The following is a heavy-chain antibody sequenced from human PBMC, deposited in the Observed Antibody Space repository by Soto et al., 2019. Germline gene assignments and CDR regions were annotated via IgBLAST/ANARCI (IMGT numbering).Heavy chain of an antibody. CDR2: INPSGGST. D-gene: IGHD3-22*01. J-gene: IGHJ3*02. V-gene: IGHV1-46*01. CDR3: AREPMIVVVITGDAFDI. CDR1: GYTFTSYY. Sequence: ASVKVSCKASGYTFTSYYMHWVRQAPGQGLEWMGIINPSGGSTSYAQKFQGRVTMTRDTSTSTVYMELSSLRSGDTAVYYCAREPMIVVVITGDAFDIWGQGTMVTVSS.